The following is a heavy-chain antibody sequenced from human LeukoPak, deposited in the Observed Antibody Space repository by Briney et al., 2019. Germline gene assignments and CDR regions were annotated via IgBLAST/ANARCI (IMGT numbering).Heavy chain of an antibody. CDR3: CRDGYNAPYFDY. CDR1: GFTFSSYG. J-gene: IGHJ4*02. V-gene: IGHV3-30*03. CDR2: ISYDGSNK. D-gene: IGHD5-24*01. Sequence: GGSLRLSCAASGFTFSSYGMHWVRQAPGKGLEWVAVISYDGSNKYYADSVKGRFTISRDNSKNTLYLQMNSLRAEDTAVYYCCRDGYNAPYFDYWGQGTLVTVSS.